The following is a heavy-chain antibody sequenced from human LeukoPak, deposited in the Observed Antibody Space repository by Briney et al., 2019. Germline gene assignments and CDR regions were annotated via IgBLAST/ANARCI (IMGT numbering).Heavy chain of an antibody. V-gene: IGHV4-34*01. CDR1: GGSFSGYY. Sequence: SETLSLTCAVYGGSFSGYYWSWIRQPPGKGLEWIGEINHSGSTNYNPSLKSRVTISVDTSKNQFSLKLSSVTAADTAVYYCARTGTRGNWFDPWGQATLVTVSS. CDR3: ARTGTRGNWFDP. D-gene: IGHD3-10*01. J-gene: IGHJ5*02. CDR2: INHSGST.